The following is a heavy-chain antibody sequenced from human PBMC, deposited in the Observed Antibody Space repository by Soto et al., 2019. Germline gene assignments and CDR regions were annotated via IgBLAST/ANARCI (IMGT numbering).Heavy chain of an antibody. V-gene: IGHV4-39*01. D-gene: IGHD3-22*01. CDR3: ARSSPHSGYYAPCDY. CDR2: IYYSGST. Sequence: PSETLSLTCTVSGGSISSSSYYWVLIRQPPGKGLEWIGSIYYSGSTYYNPSLKSRVTISVDTSKNQFSLKLSSVTAADTAVYYCARSSPHSGYYAPCDYWGQGTLVTVSS. CDR1: GGSISSSSYY. J-gene: IGHJ4*02.